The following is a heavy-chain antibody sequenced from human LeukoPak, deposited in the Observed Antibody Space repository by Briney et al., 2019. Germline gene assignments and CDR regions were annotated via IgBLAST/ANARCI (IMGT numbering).Heavy chain of an antibody. CDR3: AKDWGRPKYYIDV. CDR2: ISWNSGSI. J-gene: IGHJ6*03. CDR1: GFTFDDYA. V-gene: IGHV3-9*01. Sequence: GRSLRLSCAASGFTFDDYAMHWVRQAPGKGLEWVSGISWNSGSIGYADSVKGRFTISRDNAKNSLYLQMSSLGADDTAVYYCAKDWGRPKYYIDVWGRGTMVTVSS. D-gene: IGHD2-15*01.